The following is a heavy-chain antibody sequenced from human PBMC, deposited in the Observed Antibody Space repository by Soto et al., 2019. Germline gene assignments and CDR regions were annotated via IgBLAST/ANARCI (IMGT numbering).Heavy chain of an antibody. D-gene: IGHD3-22*01. Sequence: QVQLVQSGAEVKKPGSSVKVSCKASGGTFSSYAISWVRQAPGQGLEWMGGIIPIFGTADYAQKFQGRVTITADESTSAAYMELSSLRSEDTAVYYCAGHSSGVPGYYYGMDVWGQGTTVTVSS. V-gene: IGHV1-69*12. J-gene: IGHJ6*02. CDR2: IIPIFGTA. CDR1: GGTFSSYA. CDR3: AGHSSGVPGYYYGMDV.